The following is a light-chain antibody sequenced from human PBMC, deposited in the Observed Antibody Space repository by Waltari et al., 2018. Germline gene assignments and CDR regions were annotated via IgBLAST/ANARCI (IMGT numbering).Light chain of an antibody. J-gene: IGLJ2*01. V-gene: IGLV1-51*02. CDR1: SSNIGSDY. CDR3: ATWDSSLSAGV. CDR2: EKN. Sequence: QSVLAQPPSVSAAPGQRVTISCSGSSSNIGSDYVSWYQQFPGTAPKLLIQEKNGRPSGIPYRFSGSKSGTSATLDITGLQTGEEAVYYCATWDSSLSAGVFGGGTKLTVL.